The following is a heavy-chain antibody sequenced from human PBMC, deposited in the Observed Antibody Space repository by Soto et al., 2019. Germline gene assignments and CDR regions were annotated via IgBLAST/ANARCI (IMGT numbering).Heavy chain of an antibody. Sequence: EVLLVESGGGLVKPGESLRLSCAASGFTFTDAWMHWVRQGPGRGLEWVGRIKTKSDSAATDYAAPVKDRFTISRDDSKDTLYLQMNSLKPEDTAVYFCTTDAANNDGRGNYYEGADWGQGTLVTVSS. V-gene: IGHV3-15*07. CDR2: IKTKSDSAAT. D-gene: IGHD3-22*01. CDR3: TTDAANNDGRGNYYEGAD. J-gene: IGHJ4*02. CDR1: GFTFTDAW.